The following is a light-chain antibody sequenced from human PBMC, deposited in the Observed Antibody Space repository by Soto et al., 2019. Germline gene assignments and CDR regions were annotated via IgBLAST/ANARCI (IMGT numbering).Light chain of an antibody. V-gene: IGLV2-14*01. CDR2: DIN. CDR3: VSYTTSASYV. J-gene: IGLJ1*01. Sequence: QAVVTQPASVSGSPGHSITISCTGTSSDVGNYIFVSWYRQHPGKAPKLMIYDINNRPSGVSNRFSGSKSGNTASRTISGLQAEDEADYYCVSYTTSASYVFGTGTQLTVL. CDR1: SSDVGNYIF.